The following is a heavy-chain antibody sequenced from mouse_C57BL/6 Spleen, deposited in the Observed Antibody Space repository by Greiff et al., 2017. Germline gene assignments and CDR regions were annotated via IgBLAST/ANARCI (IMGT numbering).Heavy chain of an antibody. CDR1: GYTFTNYW. V-gene: IGHV1-69*01. Sequence: QVQLKQPGAELVMPGASVKLSCKASGYTFTNYWMPWVKQRPGQGLEWIGEIDPSDSYTNYNQKFKGKSTMTVDKSSSTAYMQLSSQTSEDSAVDICARSRRAYWYFDVWGTGTTVTVSS. CDR2: IDPSDSYT. D-gene: IGHD3-3*01. J-gene: IGHJ1*03. CDR3: ARSRRAYWYFDV.